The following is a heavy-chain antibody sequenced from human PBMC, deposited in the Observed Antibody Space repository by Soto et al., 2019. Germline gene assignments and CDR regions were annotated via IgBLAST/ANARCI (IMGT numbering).Heavy chain of an antibody. Sequence: PXESLTISWKGSGYSFTSYWISLVRQMRGKGLEWMGRIDPSDSYTNYSPSFQGHVTISADKSISTAYLQWSSLKASDTAMYYCARHLFSYSSSTTFDYWGQGTLVTVSS. CDR2: IDPSDSYT. J-gene: IGHJ4*02. V-gene: IGHV5-10-1*01. CDR3: ARHLFSYSSSTTFDY. CDR1: GYSFTSYW. D-gene: IGHD6-6*01.